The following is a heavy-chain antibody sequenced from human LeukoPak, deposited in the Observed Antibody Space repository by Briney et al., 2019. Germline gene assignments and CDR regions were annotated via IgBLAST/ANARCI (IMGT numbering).Heavy chain of an antibody. J-gene: IGHJ5*02. CDR3: ARDPSSSILTCVGS. Sequence: GGSLRLSCGASGFTFSSYAMSWVRQAPGKGLEWVAVISYDGSNKYYADSVKGRFTISRDNSKNTLYLQMNSLRAEDTAVYYCARDPSSSILTCVGSWGQGTLVTVSS. CDR1: GFTFSSYA. D-gene: IGHD3-9*01. V-gene: IGHV3-30-3*01. CDR2: ISYDGSNK.